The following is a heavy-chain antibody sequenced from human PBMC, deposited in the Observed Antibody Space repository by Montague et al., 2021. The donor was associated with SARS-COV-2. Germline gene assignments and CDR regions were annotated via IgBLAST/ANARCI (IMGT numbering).Heavy chain of an antibody. CDR2: INHSGST. CDR1: GGSFSSYY. Sequence: SETLSLTCAVYGGSFSSYYWTWIRQSPRKGLEWIGEINHSGSTNYNPSLKSRVSISVDTSKNQFSLKLSSVTAADTAVYYCACGEINTRGLFYYYGMDVWGQGTTVTVSS. V-gene: IGHV4-34*01. CDR3: ACGEINTRGLFYYYGMDV. D-gene: IGHD3-10*01. J-gene: IGHJ6*02.